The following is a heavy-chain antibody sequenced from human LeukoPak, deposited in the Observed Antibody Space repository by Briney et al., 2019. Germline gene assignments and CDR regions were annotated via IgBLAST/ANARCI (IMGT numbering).Heavy chain of an antibody. Sequence: GGSLRLSCAASGFTFSSYAMHWVRQAPGKGLEYVSAISTNGGSTYYANSVKGRITISRDNSKNTLYLQMGSLRAEDMAMYYCARDWTNYNWFDPWGQGTLVTVSS. CDR2: ISTNGGST. D-gene: IGHD3/OR15-3a*01. CDR3: ARDWTNYNWFDP. J-gene: IGHJ5*02. CDR1: GFTFSSYA. V-gene: IGHV3-64*01.